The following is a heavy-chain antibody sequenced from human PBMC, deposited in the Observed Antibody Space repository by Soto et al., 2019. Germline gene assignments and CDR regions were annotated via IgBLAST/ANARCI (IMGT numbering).Heavy chain of an antibody. CDR3: ARDVGTIGYAFDI. CDR2: IIPIFGTA. D-gene: IGHD7-27*01. Sequence: SVKVSCKASGGTFSSYAISGVRQAPGQGLEWMGGIIPIFGTANYAQKFQGRVTITADESTSTAYMELSSLRSEDTAVYYCARDVGTIGYAFDIWGQGTMVTVSS. J-gene: IGHJ3*02. V-gene: IGHV1-69*13. CDR1: GGTFSSYA.